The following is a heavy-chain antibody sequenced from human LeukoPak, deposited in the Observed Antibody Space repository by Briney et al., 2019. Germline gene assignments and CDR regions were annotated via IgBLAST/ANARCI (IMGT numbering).Heavy chain of an antibody. CDR1: GGCISSYY. Sequence: SETLSLTCTVSGGCISSYYWSWIRQPPGKGLEWIGYIYYSGSTNYNPSLKSRVTISVGTSKNQFSLKLSSVTAADTAVYYCARLGDSSGYYFITKYYFDYWGQGTLVTVSS. D-gene: IGHD3-22*01. V-gene: IGHV4-59*01. CDR3: ARLGDSSGYYFITKYYFDY. CDR2: IYYSGST. J-gene: IGHJ4*02.